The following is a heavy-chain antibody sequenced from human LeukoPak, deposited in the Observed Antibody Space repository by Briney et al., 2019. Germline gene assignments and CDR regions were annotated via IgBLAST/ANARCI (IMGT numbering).Heavy chain of an antibody. D-gene: IGHD3-9*01. V-gene: IGHV4-39*01. CDR2: IYYSGST. J-gene: IGHJ4*02. CDR3: ARLRTRYFDWLYKSQPHFDY. Sequence: PSETLSLTCTVSGGSISSSSYYWGWIRQPPGKGLEWIGSIYYSGSTYYNPSLKSRVTISVDTSKNQFSLKLSSVTAADTAVYYCARLRTRYFDWLYKSQPHFDYWGQGTLVTVSS. CDR1: GGSISSSSYY.